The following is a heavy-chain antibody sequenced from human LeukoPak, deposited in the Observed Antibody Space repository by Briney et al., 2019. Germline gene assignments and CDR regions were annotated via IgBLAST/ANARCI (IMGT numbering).Heavy chain of an antibody. CDR3: ARVEKPRAYGSSGYQPLDY. CDR2: IIPIFGTA. V-gene: IGHV1-69*13. Sequence: SVKVSCKASGGTFSSYAISWVRQAPGQGLEWMGGIIPIFGTANYAQKFQGRVTITADESTSTAYMELSSLRSEDTAVYYCARVEKPRAYGSSGYQPLDYWGQGTLVTVSS. J-gene: IGHJ4*02. CDR1: GGTFSSYA. D-gene: IGHD3-22*01.